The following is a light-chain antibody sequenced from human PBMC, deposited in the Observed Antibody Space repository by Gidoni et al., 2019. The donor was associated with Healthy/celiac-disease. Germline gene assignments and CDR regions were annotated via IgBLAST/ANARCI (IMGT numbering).Light chain of an antibody. V-gene: IGLV2-23*01. CDR3: CSYAGSSTYV. Sequence: HSPLTHPASVSGSLGSSITISCTGTSSDVGSYNLVSWYQQHPGKAPKLMIYEGSKRPSGVSNRFSGSKSGNTASLTISGLQAEDEADYYCCSYAGSSTYVFGGGTKLTVL. CDR2: EGS. CDR1: SSDVGSYNL. J-gene: IGLJ3*02.